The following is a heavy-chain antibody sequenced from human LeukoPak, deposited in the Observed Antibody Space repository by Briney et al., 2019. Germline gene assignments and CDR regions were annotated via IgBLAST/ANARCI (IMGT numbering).Heavy chain of an antibody. J-gene: IGHJ4*02. Sequence: SETLSLTCTVSGGSISSYYWSWIRQPPGKGLEWIGYIYYSGSTNYNPSLKSRVTISVDTAKNQFSLKLSSVTAADTAVYYCARGVMTGYSSSWHFDXWGQGTLVTVS. CDR1: GGSISSYY. CDR3: ARGVMTGYSSSWHFDX. V-gene: IGHV4-59*01. D-gene: IGHD6-13*01. CDR2: IYYSGST.